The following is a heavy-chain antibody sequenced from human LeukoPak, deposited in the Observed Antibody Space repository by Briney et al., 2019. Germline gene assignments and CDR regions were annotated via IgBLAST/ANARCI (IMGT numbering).Heavy chain of an antibody. Sequence: SETLSLTCTVSGGSISSGGYYWSWIRQHPGKGLEWIGYIYYSGSTYYNPSLKSRVTISVDTSKNQFSLKLSSVTAADTAVYYCARESLAAAGHNWFDPWGQGTLVTVSS. V-gene: IGHV4-31*03. CDR1: GGSISSGGYY. CDR2: IYYSGST. D-gene: IGHD6-13*01. J-gene: IGHJ5*02. CDR3: ARESLAAAGHNWFDP.